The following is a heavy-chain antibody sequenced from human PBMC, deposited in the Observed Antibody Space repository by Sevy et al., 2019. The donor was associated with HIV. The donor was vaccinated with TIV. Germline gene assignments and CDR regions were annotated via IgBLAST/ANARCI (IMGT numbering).Heavy chain of an antibody. D-gene: IGHD5-18*01. CDR3: ARVPSYGHTNWFDP. CDR2: IIPIFGTA. V-gene: IGHV1-69*13. Sequence: ASVKVSCKASGGTFSSYAISWVRQAPGQGLEWMGGIIPIFGTANYAQKFQGRVTITADESTSTAYMELSSLRSEDTAVYYCARVPSYGHTNWFDPWGQGTLVTVSS. J-gene: IGHJ5*02. CDR1: GGTFSSYA.